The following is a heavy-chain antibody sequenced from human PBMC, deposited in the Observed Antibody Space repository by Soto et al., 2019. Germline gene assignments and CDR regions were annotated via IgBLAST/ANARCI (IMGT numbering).Heavy chain of an antibody. CDR1: GYSFTSYW. D-gene: IGHD2-2*01. CDR3: ARVDCSSTSCFQESYHYMDV. Sequence: GESLKISCKGSGYSFTSYWIGWVRQMPGKGLEWMGIIYPGDSDTRYSPSSQGQVTISADKSISTAYLQWSSLKASDTAMYYCARVDCSSTSCFQESYHYMDVWGKGTTVTVSS. CDR2: IYPGDSDT. J-gene: IGHJ6*03. V-gene: IGHV5-51*01.